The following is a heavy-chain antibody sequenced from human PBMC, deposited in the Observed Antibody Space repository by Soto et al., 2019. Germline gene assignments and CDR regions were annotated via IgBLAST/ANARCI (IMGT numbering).Heavy chain of an antibody. CDR1: GFTVSNNY. CDR3: ATQRGGGGY. J-gene: IGHJ4*02. Sequence: EVQLVESGGGLIQPGGSLRLSCAVSGFTVSNNYMSWVRQAPGKGLEGVSVIYSGGYTAYGDSVKGRFTISRDNSKNTLFLQMKGGGADAAAVFYGATQRGGGGYWGQGTLVTVSS. CDR2: IYSGGYT. V-gene: IGHV3-53*01. D-gene: IGHD6-25*01.